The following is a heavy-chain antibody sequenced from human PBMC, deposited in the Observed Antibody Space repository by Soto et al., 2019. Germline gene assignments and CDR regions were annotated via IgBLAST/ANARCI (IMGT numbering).Heavy chain of an antibody. D-gene: IGHD6-19*01. J-gene: IGHJ4*02. V-gene: IGHV3-7*05. CDR3: ARGAEDSSGWYYFDY. Sequence: EVQLVESGGGLVQPGGSLRLSCAASGFTFSSYWTSWVRQAPGKGLEWVANIKQDGSEKYYVDSVKGRFTISRDNAKNSLYLQMNSLRAEDTAVYYCARGAEDSSGWYYFDYWGQGTLVTVSS. CDR2: IKQDGSEK. CDR1: GFTFSSYW.